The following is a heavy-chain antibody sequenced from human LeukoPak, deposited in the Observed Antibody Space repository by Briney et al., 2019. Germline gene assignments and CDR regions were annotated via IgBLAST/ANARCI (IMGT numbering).Heavy chain of an antibody. J-gene: IGHJ4*02. CDR2: IYHSGST. CDR3: ARVSLHYGGYFDY. Sequence: GSLRLSCATSGFTFNNYAMSWVRQPPGKGLEWIGEIYHSGSTNYNPSLKSRVTISVDKSKNQFSLKLSSVTAADTAVYYCARVSLHYGGYFDYWGQGTLVTVSS. V-gene: IGHV4-4*02. D-gene: IGHD4-23*01. CDR1: GFTFNNYA.